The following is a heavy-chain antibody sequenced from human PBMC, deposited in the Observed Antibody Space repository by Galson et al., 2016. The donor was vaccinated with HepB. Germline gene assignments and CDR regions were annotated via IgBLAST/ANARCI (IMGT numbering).Heavy chain of an antibody. J-gene: IGHJ4*02. V-gene: IGHV3-73*01. Sequence: SLRLSCAASGFTFSGSALHWVRQASGKGLEWLGRTRTNRNSYATEYLASVKDRFIISSDDSKNTAYLQMHSLKTDDTAVYYCTTVHNDFWGGYWGTGTSGFDFWCQGTLVTVSS. CDR3: TTVHNDFWGGYWGTGTSGFDF. D-gene: IGHD3-3*01. CDR2: TRTNRNSYAT. CDR1: GFTFSGSA.